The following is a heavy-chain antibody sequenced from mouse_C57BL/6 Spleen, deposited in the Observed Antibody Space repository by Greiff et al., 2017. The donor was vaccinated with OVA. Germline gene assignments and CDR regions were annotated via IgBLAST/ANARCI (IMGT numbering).Heavy chain of an antibody. Sequence: VQLQQPGAELVKPGASVKMSCKASGYTFTSYWITWVKQRPGQGLEWIGDIYPGSGSTNYNEKFKSKATLTVDTSSSTAYMQLSSLTSEDSAVYYCASKGELRPWFAYWGQGTLVTVSA. J-gene: IGHJ3*01. CDR1: GYTFTSYW. D-gene: IGHD3-2*02. V-gene: IGHV1-55*01. CDR3: ASKGELRPWFAY. CDR2: IYPGSGST.